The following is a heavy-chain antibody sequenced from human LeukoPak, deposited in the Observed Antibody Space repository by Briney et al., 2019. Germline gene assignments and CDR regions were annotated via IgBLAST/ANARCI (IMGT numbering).Heavy chain of an antibody. CDR2: INPSSGGT. V-gene: IGHV1-2*02. Sequence: ASVKVSCKPSGYPFIAYYMQWVPQAPGQGLEWMGWINPSSGGTNYAQKFQGRVTMTRDTSISTAYMELSSLRSDDTAGYYCARQGEYCTGGRCYGRFDPWGQGTLVTVSS. CDR1: GYPFIAYY. CDR3: ARQGEYCTGGRCYGRFDP. J-gene: IGHJ5*02. D-gene: IGHD2-15*01.